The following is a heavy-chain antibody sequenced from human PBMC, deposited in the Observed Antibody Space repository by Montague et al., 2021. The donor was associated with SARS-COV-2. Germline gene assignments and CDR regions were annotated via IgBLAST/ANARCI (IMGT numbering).Heavy chain of an antibody. CDR2: ISYNGSNK. CDR1: GFTFSSSA. J-gene: IGHJ3*01. CDR3: ARTNCWSYSGAFDV. D-gene: IGHD1-26*01. V-gene: IGHV3-30*04. Sequence: SLRLSCAASGFTFSSSAMHWVRQAPGKGLEWVAVISYNGSNKHYADSVKGRFTISRDNSKNILYLQMNSLRAEDTAVYYCARTNCWSYSGAFDVWGQGTTVTVSS.